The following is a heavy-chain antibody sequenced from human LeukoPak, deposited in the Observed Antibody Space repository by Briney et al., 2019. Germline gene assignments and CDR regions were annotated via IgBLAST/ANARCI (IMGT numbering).Heavy chain of an antibody. CDR3: AREELVRVVGGAFDI. CDR2: IKQDGSEK. D-gene: IGHD6-6*01. CDR1: GFTFSSYW. Sequence: GGSLRLSCAASGFTFSSYWMSWVRQAPGKGLEWVANIKQDGSEKHYVDSVEGRFTISRGNARNSLYLQMNSLRSDDTAVYYCAREELVRVVGGAFDIWGQGTMVTVSS. J-gene: IGHJ3*02. V-gene: IGHV3-7*03.